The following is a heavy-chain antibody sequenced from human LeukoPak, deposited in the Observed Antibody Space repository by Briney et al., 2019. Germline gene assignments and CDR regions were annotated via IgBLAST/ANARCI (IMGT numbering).Heavy chain of an antibody. Sequence: SETLSLTCNVSGGSISSSSYYWGWIRQPPGKGLEWIGSIYYSGSTYYNPSLKSRVTISVDTSKNQFSLKLSSVTAADTAVYYCARQPRIAAAGNGGYFDYWGQGTLVTVSS. CDR2: IYYSGST. J-gene: IGHJ4*02. CDR1: GGSISSSSYY. CDR3: ARQPRIAAAGNGGYFDY. V-gene: IGHV4-39*01. D-gene: IGHD6-13*01.